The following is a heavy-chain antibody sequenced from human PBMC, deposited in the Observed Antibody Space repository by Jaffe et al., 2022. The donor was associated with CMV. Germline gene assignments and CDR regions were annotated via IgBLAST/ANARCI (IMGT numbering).Heavy chain of an antibody. J-gene: IGHJ4*02. D-gene: IGHD2-21*02. V-gene: IGHV4-39*01. Sequence: QLQLQESGPGLVKPSETLSLTCTVSGGSISSSSYYWGWIRQPPGKGLEWIGSIYYSGSTYYNPSLKSRVTISVDTSKNQFSLKLSSVTAADTAVYYCARLDGVVTAIAPYFDYWGQGTLVTVSS. CDR3: ARLDGVVTAIAPYFDY. CDR2: IYYSGST. CDR1: GGSISSSSYY.